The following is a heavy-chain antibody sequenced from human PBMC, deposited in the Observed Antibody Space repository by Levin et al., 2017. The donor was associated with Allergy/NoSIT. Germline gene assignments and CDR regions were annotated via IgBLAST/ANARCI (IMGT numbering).Heavy chain of an antibody. CDR2: ISSSGSTI. CDR1: GFTFSDYY. Sequence: GGSLRLSCAASGFTFSDYYMSWIRQAPGKGLEWVSYISSSGSTIYYADSVKGRFTISRDNAKNSLYLQMNSLRAEDTAVYYCARDLPRAGYSSGWYWSGENYYGMDVWGQGTTVTVSS. CDR3: ARDLPRAGYSSGWYWSGENYYGMDV. V-gene: IGHV3-11*01. J-gene: IGHJ6*02. D-gene: IGHD6-19*01.